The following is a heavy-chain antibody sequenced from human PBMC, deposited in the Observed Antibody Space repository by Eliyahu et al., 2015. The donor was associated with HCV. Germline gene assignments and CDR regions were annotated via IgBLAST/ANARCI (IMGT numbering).Heavy chain of an antibody. CDR3: ARNSYDVRYGYYFDL. V-gene: IGHV3-66*01. Sequence: VQVVESGGDLVQPGGSLRLTCEASGFSVYNDYMSWVRQAPGKGLEXVSILYGTPYGTGLTXYADSVNGRFSISRDISKNTLYLQMNRLRVEDTAVYYCARNSYDVRYGYYFDLWGRGTLVTVSS. CDR2: LYGTPYGTGLT. CDR1: GFSVYNDY. J-gene: IGHJ2*01. D-gene: IGHD3-22*01.